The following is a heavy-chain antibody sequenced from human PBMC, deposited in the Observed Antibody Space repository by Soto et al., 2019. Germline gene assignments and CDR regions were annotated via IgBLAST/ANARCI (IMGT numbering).Heavy chain of an antibody. V-gene: IGHV3-74*01. J-gene: IGHJ4*02. D-gene: IGHD2-2*01. CDR2: INNDGNNI. Sequence: EVQLVESGGGLVQPGGSLRLSCAASGFTFSSYWMHWVRQVPGKGLAWVSRINNDGNNIGYADPVKGRFTISRDNANNMLDLQMNSLRAEDTAVYYCARGEYPIVEAPTAFDFWGQGPLVTVSS. CDR3: ARGEYPIVEAPTAFDF. CDR1: GFTFSSYW.